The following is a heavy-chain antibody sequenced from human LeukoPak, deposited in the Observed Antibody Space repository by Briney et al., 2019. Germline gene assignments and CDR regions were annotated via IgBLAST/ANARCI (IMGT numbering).Heavy chain of an antibody. J-gene: IGHJ4*02. CDR1: GGTFSSYA. D-gene: IGHD4-17*01. Sequence: SVKVSCKASGGTFSSYAISWVRQAPGQGLEWMGGIIPIFGTANYAQKFQGRVTMTTDTSTSTAYMELRSLRSDDTAVYYCARGGDFDPEIRLDYWGQGTLVTVSP. V-gene: IGHV1-69*05. CDR3: ARGGDFDPEIRLDY. CDR2: IIPIFGTA.